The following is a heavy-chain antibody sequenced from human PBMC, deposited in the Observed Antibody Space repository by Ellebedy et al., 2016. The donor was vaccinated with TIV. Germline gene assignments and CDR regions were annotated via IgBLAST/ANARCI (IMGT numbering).Heavy chain of an antibody. V-gene: IGHV3-30-3*01. D-gene: IGHD3-16*01. CDR2: DGSVN. CDR1: GFTISGAD. Sequence: GESLKLSCAASGFTISGADIHWLRQTPGKGLEWLAHDGSVNFYADSVRGRFTTSRDNYRNTLSLQMNSLTLEDTAVYYCARGPIHGGFEYWGQGTLVTVSS. J-gene: IGHJ4*02. CDR3: ARGPIHGGFEY.